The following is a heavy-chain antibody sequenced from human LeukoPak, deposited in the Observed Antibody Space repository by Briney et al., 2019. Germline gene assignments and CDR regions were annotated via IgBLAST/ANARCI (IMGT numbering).Heavy chain of an antibody. Sequence: PSQTLSLTCTVSGASFSSGDQYWNWIRQSPGKGLEWIGSIHPSGMLYNNPSLESRVTISIDTSKNQFSLNLNSVTAADTAVYYCARDRLYDILTGPFDCWGQGTLVTVSS. D-gene: IGHD3-9*01. J-gene: IGHJ4*02. V-gene: IGHV4-31*03. CDR3: ARDRLYDILTGPFDC. CDR2: IHPSGML. CDR1: GASFSSGDQY.